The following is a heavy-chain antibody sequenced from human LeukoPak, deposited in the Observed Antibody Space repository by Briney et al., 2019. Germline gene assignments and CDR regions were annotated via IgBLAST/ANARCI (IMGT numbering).Heavy chain of an antibody. CDR2: ISPSGGST. D-gene: IGHD1-26*01. V-gene: IGHV1-46*01. CDR3: ARDYSYSDPTQDAFDI. Sequence: ASVKVSCKASGYTFTSYYMHWVRQAPGQGLEWMGIISPSGGSTSYAQKFQGRVTMTRDTSTSTVYMELSSLRSEDTAVYYCARDYSYSDPTQDAFDIWGQGTMVTVSS. J-gene: IGHJ3*02. CDR1: GYTFTSYY.